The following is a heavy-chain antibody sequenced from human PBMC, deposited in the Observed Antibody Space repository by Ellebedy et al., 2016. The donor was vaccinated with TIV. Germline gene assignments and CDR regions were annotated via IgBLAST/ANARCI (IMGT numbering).Heavy chain of an antibody. V-gene: IGHV1-46*01. Sequence: AASVKVSCKASGYTFSDHNLHWVRQAPGQGLEWMGMINPSGGSTTYALKFRGRVTMTKDTSTSTLNMELSSLRFEDTAVYYCARSLEWLPGDYWGQGTLVTVSS. CDR2: INPSGGST. D-gene: IGHD3-3*01. J-gene: IGHJ4*02. CDR3: ARSLEWLPGDY. CDR1: GYTFSDHN.